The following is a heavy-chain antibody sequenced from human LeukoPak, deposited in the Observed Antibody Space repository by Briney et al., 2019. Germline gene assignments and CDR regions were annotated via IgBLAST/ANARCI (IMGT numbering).Heavy chain of an antibody. CDR3: ARGYYAMDV. CDR1: GDSVPSNSAT. V-gene: IGHV6-1*01. J-gene: IGHJ6*02. CDR2: AYYRSKWYN. Sequence: SQTLSLTCAISGDSVPSNSATCTWITQSPSRGLEWPGRAYYRSKWYNDYAGSVKSRIAINPDTSKHQFSLQLNSVTPEDTAVYYCARGYYAMDVWGQGTTVTVSS.